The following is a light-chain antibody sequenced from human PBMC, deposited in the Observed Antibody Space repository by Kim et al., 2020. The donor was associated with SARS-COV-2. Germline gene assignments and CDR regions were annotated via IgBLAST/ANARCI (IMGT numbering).Light chain of an antibody. CDR1: QYIANY. J-gene: IGKJ1*01. Sequence: AAVGDRGTITCRASQYIANYLAWYQQNPGKAPKLLIYGVSTLASGVPSRFSGSGSETEFALTISSLQPEDFATYSCQQFFIYPRTFGQGTKVEIK. CDR2: GVS. V-gene: IGKV1-9*01. CDR3: QQFFIYPRT.